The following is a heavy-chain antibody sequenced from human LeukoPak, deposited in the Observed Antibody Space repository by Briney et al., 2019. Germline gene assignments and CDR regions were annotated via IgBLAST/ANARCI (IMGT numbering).Heavy chain of an antibody. CDR3: ATGTTYGDHFDY. CDR1: GYTLTELS. D-gene: IGHD4-17*01. CDR2: FDPEDGET. V-gene: IGHV1-24*01. J-gene: IGHJ4*02. Sequence: ASVKVSCKVSGYTLTELSMHWVRQAPGKGLEWMGGFDPEDGETIYAQKFQGRVTMTEDTSTDTAYMGLSSLRSEDTAVYYCATGTTYGDHFDYWGQGTLVTVSS.